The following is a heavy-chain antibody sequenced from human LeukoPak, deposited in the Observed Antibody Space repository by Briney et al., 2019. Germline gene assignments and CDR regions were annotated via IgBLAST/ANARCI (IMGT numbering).Heavy chain of an antibody. CDR1: GFTFSSYA. CDR3: ARDTRWDYYDSSGYFDY. Sequence: GGSLRLSCAASGFTFSSYAMHWVRQAPGKGLEWVAVISYDGSNKYYADSVKGRFTISRDNSKNTLYLQMNSLRAEDTAVYYCARDTRWDYYDSSGYFDYWGQGTLVTVSS. V-gene: IGHV3-30-3*01. D-gene: IGHD3-22*01. J-gene: IGHJ4*02. CDR2: ISYDGSNK.